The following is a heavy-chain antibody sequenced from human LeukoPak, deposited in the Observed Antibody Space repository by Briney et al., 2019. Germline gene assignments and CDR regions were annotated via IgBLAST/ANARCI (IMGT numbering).Heavy chain of an antibody. CDR3: AKLVHDYGDYRDY. CDR2: ISGSGGST. D-gene: IGHD4-17*01. CDR1: GFTFSSYA. V-gene: IGHV3-23*01. J-gene: IGHJ4*02. Sequence: RAGGSLRLSCAASGFTFSSYAMSWVRQAPGKGLEWVSAISGSGGSTYYADSVKGRFTISRDNSKNTLYLQMNSLRAEDTAVYYCAKLVHDYGDYRDYWGQGTLVTVSS.